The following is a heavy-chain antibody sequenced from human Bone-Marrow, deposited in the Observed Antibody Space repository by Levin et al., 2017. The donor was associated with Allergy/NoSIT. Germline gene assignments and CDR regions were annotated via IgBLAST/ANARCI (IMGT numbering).Heavy chain of an antibody. J-gene: IGHJ6*02. CDR1: GGSISGPH. CDR3: GRDRSIKNQDGDFWYYGMDG. V-gene: IGHV4-59*11. D-gene: IGHD1-14*01. Sequence: SQTLSLTCTVSGGSISGPHWSWIRQPPGKGLEWIGNIHYSGTTKYNPSLKSRVTISVDTSKNQFSLKLSSVTAADTAVYYCGRDRSIKNQDGDFWYYGMDGWGQGTTVSVSS. CDR2: IHYSGTT.